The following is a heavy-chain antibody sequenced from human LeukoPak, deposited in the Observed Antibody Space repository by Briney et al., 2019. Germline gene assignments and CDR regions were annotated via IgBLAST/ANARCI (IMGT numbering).Heavy chain of an antibody. V-gene: IGHV3-30-3*01. D-gene: IGHD2-15*01. CDR2: ISYDGSNK. J-gene: IGHJ3*02. CDR3: ARDQAEVVVAEGAFDI. Sequence: GGSLRLSCAASGFTFSSYAMHWVRQAPGKGLEWVAVISYDGSNKYYADSVKGRFTISRDNSKNTLYLQMNSLRAEDTAVYYCARDQAEVVVAEGAFDIWGQGTMVTVSS. CDR1: GFTFSSYA.